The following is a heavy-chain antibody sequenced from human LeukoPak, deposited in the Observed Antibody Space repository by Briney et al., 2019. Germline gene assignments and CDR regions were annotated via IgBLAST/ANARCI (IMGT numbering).Heavy chain of an antibody. CDR2: INPNSGGT. CDR3: ASGGYSGYDSSTLGNYYYMDV. V-gene: IGHV1-2*02. D-gene: IGHD5-12*01. CDR1: GYTFTVYY. J-gene: IGHJ6*03. Sequence: RASVKVSCKASGYTFTVYYMHWVRQAPGQGLEWMGWINPNSGGTNYAQKFQGRVTMTRDTSISTAYMELSRLRSDDTAVYYCASGGYSGYDSSTLGNYYYMDVWGKGTTVTISS.